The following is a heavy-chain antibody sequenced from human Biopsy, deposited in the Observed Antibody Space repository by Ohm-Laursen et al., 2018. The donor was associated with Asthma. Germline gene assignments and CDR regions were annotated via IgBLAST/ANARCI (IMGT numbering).Heavy chain of an antibody. D-gene: IGHD3-9*01. Sequence: GSSVKVSCKASGYTFINYAIHWVRQAPGHSLEWMGWINAANGNTKYSQKFQGRLTISRDTSASTAYMDLSSLRSEDTAVYYCARTYFDFLTGQVHDAFAMWGQGTMATVSS. CDR2: INAANGNT. V-gene: IGHV1-3*01. CDR3: ARTYFDFLTGQVHDAFAM. CDR1: GYTFINYA. J-gene: IGHJ3*02.